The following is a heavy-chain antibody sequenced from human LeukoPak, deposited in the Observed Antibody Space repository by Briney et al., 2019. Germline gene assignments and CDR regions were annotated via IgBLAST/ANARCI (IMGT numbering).Heavy chain of an antibody. CDR3: ATDYGGGSTDYYYYGMDV. J-gene: IGHJ6*02. Sequence: GASVKVSCKVSGYTLTELSMHWVRQAPGKGLEWMGGFDPEDGETIYAQKFQGRVTMTEDTSTDTAYMELSSLRSEDTAVYYCATDYGGGSTDYYYYGMDVWGRGTTVTVSS. D-gene: IGHD2-15*01. CDR1: GYTLTELS. CDR2: FDPEDGET. V-gene: IGHV1-24*01.